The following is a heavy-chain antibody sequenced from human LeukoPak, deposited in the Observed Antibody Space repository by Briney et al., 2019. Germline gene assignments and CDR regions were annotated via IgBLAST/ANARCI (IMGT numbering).Heavy chain of an antibody. CDR2: IYTSGST. V-gene: IGHV4-4*07. CDR1: GGSISHSY. J-gene: IGHJ5*02. CDR3: ARVVPTAMGWFDP. D-gene: IGHD2-2*01. Sequence: PSETLSLTCTASGGSISHSYWTWIRQPAGKGLEWIGRIYTSGSTNYSPSLKSRVTISIDESKNQFSLKLSSVTAADTAVYYCARVVPTAMGWFDPWGQGTLVTVSS.